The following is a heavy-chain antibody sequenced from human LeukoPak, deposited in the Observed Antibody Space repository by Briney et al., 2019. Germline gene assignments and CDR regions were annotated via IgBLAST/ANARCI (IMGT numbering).Heavy chain of an antibody. V-gene: IGHV1-2*04. Sequence: ASVKVSCKASGYTFSGYYLHWVRQAAGQGLEWMGWINPNSGGTNNAPKFQGWVTMTSDTSISTAYMELSRLTSDDTAVYYCARARGTSFTMVRGVTGFDYWGQGTLVTVSS. J-gene: IGHJ4*02. CDR2: INPNSGGT. D-gene: IGHD3-10*01. CDR3: ARARGTSFTMVRGVTGFDY. CDR1: GYTFSGYY.